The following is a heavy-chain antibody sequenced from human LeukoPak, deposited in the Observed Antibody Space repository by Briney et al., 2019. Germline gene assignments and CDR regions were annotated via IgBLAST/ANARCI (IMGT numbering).Heavy chain of an antibody. J-gene: IGHJ5*02. V-gene: IGHV1-8*01. CDR3: ARDPNKYDFWSGYYSSFRYNWFDP. D-gene: IGHD3-3*01. CDR1: GYTFTSYD. Sequence: ASVKVSCKASGYTFTSYDINWVRQATGQGLERMGWMNPNSGNTGYAQKFQGRVTMTRNTSISTAYMELSSLRSEDTAVYYCARDPNKYDFWSGYYSSFRYNWFDPWGQGTLVTVSS. CDR2: MNPNSGNT.